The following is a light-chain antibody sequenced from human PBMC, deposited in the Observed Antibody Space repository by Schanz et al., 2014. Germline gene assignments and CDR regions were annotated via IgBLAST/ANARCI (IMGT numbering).Light chain of an antibody. V-gene: IGLV2-14*02. CDR2: EGS. J-gene: IGLJ2*01. CDR1: SSDVGSYNL. CDR3: SSYSSTNTVV. Sequence: QSVLTQPASVSGSPGQSITISCTGTSSDVGSYNLVSWYQQHPGKAPKLMIYEGSKRPSGVPDRFSGSKSGNTASLTISGLQAEDEAHYYCSSYSSTNTVVFGGGTKLTVL.